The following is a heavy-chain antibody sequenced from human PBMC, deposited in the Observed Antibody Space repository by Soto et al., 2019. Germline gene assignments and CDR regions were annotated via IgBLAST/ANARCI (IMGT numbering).Heavy chain of an antibody. CDR1: GFIFTNYW. CDR2: IKYDGNEK. J-gene: IGHJ4*02. Sequence: EVQVVDSGGGLVQPGGFLRLSCAASGFIFTNYWMSWVRQAPGKGLEWVAIIKYDGNEKYYVDPVKGRFTISRDNAKNSVYLQMSSLRAEDTAVYYCARVRYYDRNFDYWGQGTLVTVSS. D-gene: IGHD3-22*01. V-gene: IGHV3-7*05. CDR3: ARVRYYDRNFDY.